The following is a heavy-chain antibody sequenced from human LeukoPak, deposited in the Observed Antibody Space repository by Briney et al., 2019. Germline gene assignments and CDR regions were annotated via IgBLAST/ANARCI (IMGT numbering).Heavy chain of an antibody. CDR2: IIPIFGTA. CDR1: GGTFSSYA. J-gene: IGHJ4*02. V-gene: IGHV1-69*13. CDR3: ARGRVGATDFDY. Sequence: ASVKVSCKASGGTFSSYAISWVRQAPGQGLEWMGGIIPIFGTANYAQKFQGRVTITADESTSTAYMELSSLRSEDTAVYYCARGRVGATDFDYWGQGTLVTVSS. D-gene: IGHD1-26*01.